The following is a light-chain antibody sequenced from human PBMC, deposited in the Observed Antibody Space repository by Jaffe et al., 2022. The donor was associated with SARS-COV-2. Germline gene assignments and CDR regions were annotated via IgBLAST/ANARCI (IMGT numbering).Light chain of an antibody. J-gene: IGKJ1*01. Sequence: EIVLTQSPGTLSLSPGERATLSCRASQIVSNNYLAWYQQKPGQAPRLLIHGASSRATGIPDRFSGSGSGTDFTLTISRLEPEDFAVYSCQQYGSSPRTFGQGTNVEIK. V-gene: IGKV3-20*01. CDR1: QIVSNNY. CDR2: GAS. CDR3: QQYGSSPRT.